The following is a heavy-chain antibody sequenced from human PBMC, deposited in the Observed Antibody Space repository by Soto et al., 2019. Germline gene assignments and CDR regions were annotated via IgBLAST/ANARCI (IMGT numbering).Heavy chain of an antibody. CDR1: GGSINTFY. D-gene: IGHD5-12*01. CDR2: IFSSGST. CDR3: AREGSYSAYDFAHGIQLWSFDF. J-gene: IGHJ4*02. V-gene: IGHV4-4*07. Sequence: SETLSLTCTVSGGSINTFYWSWVRQPAGKGLEWIGRIFSSGSTSFNPSLESRVAMSVDTSKNHFSLNLSSVTAADMAVYYCAREGSYSAYDFAHGIQLWSFDFWGQGALVTVSS.